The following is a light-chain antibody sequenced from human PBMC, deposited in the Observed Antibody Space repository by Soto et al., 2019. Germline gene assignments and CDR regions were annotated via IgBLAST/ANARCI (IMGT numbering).Light chain of an antibody. V-gene: IGKV3-20*01. CDR1: QSVSSY. Sequence: EILLTQSPVTLSLSPGQRATLSCRASQSVSSYLAWYQQKPGQAPRLLIYGASSRATGIPDRFSGSVSGTDGTITISRLEKEDGSVFYCQQYGTSEIIFGQGTRLEIK. CDR3: QQYGTSEII. CDR2: GAS. J-gene: IGKJ5*01.